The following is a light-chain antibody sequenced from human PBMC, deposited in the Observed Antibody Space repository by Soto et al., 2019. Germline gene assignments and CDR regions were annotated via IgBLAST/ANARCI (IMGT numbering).Light chain of an antibody. V-gene: IGKV3-15*01. CDR3: QQYNNWPFPSWT. CDR2: GAS. CDR1: QSVSSN. J-gene: IGKJ1*01. Sequence: EIVMTQSPATLSVSPGERATLSCRASQSVSSNLAWYQQKPGQAPRLLIYGASTRATGIPARFSGSGSGTEFTLTISSLQSEDFAVYYCQQYNNWPFPSWTVGQGTKVEIK.